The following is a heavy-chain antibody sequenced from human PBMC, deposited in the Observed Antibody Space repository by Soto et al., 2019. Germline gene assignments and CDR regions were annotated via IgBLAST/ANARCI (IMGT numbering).Heavy chain of an antibody. CDR2: IYYSGST. D-gene: IGHD3-10*01. V-gene: IGHV4-31*03. CDR3: ARSVTP. CDR1: GGSISSGGYY. Sequence: QVQLQESGPGLVKPSQTLSLTCTVSGGSISSGGYYWNWIRQNPGKGVEWIGYIYYSGSTYYTPSLQSRVTISADTSKNQFSLKLSSVTAADTAVYYCARSVTPWGQGTLVTVSS. J-gene: IGHJ5*02.